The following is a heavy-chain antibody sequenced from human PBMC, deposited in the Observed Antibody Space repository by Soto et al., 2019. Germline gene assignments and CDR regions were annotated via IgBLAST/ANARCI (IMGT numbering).Heavy chain of an antibody. V-gene: IGHV3-48*02. CDR2: ISSSSSTI. J-gene: IGHJ4*02. Sequence: GGSLRLSCAASGFTFSSYSMNWVRQAPGKGLEWVSYISSSSSTIYYADSVKGRFTISRDNAKNSLYLQMNSLRDEDTAVYYCARDSQVRVRWYYFDYWGQGTLVTVSS. CDR1: GFTFSSYS. CDR3: ARDSQVRVRWYYFDY. D-gene: IGHD3-16*01.